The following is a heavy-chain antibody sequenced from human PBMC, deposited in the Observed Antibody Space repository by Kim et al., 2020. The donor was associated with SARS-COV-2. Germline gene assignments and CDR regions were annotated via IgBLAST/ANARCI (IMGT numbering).Heavy chain of an antibody. CDR1: GFTFSSFA. D-gene: IGHD3-10*01. CDR3: AKGGSMGRGISSHPFDI. CDR2: ISDNGRGT. Sequence: GGSLRLSCAVSGFTFSSFAMSWVRQAPGEGLAWVSSISDNGRGTYYADSVKGRFIISRDNSKNTLYVQMNNLRVDDTAVYYCAKGGSMGRGISSHPFDIWGQGTLVTISS. J-gene: IGHJ3*02. V-gene: IGHV3-23*01.